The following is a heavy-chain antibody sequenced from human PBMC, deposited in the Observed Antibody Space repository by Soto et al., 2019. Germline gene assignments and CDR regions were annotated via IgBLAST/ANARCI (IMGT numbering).Heavy chain of an antibody. V-gene: IGHV4-59*01. CDR2: LYYGRSA. CDR1: GDSISSYY. J-gene: IGHJ4*02. CDR3: ARRSMAVGPEY. D-gene: IGHD3-3*02. Sequence: QVQLQESGPGLVKPSETLSLTCAVSGDSISSYYCMWIRQPPGKGLESIGYLYYGRSANYNPSLMSLVTFSVDTSTNQCSLTLSSLTAADTAVYYFARRSMAVGPEYWCQGSLVTVSS.